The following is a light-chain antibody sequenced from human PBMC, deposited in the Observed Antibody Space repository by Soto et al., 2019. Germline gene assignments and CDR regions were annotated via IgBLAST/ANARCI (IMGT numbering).Light chain of an antibody. CDR2: DAS. Sequence: DIQMTQSPSTLSASVGDRVTITCRASRRISSWLAWYQQQPGKAPKILVYDASTLQRGVQSRFSGNGSGTEFTRTISRLQPEDLATYFCQQYNGYPWTFGQGTRV. J-gene: IGKJ1*01. CDR3: QQYNGYPWT. V-gene: IGKV1-5*01. CDR1: RRISSW.